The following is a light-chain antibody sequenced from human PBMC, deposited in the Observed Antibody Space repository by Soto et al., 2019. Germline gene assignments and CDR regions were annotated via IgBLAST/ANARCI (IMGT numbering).Light chain of an antibody. CDR2: TLS. CDR1: QNLLDNEDGSSY. J-gene: IGKJ4*01. Sequence: DIVMTQSPLSLTVSAGEPASISCRSSQNLLDNEDGSSYLDWYLQKPGQSPQLLIYTLSYRASGVPDRFSGSGSGTDFTLRINRVEAGDVGVYYCMQRIEFPHTFGGGTKVEIK. CDR3: MQRIEFPHT. V-gene: IGKV2-40*01.